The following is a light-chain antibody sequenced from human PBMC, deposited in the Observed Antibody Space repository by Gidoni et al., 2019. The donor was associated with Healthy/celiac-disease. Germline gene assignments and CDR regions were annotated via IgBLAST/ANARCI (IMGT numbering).Light chain of an antibody. Sequence: IQMTQSPSTLSASVGDRVTITCRASQSISSWLAWYQQKPGKAPKLLIYKASSLESGVPSRFSGSGSGTEFTLTISGLQPDDFATYYCQQYNSYLWTFGQGTKVEIK. V-gene: IGKV1-5*03. CDR2: KAS. J-gene: IGKJ1*01. CDR1: QSISSW. CDR3: QQYNSYLWT.